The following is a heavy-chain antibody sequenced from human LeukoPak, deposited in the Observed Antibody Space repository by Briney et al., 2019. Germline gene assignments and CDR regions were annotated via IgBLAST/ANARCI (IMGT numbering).Heavy chain of an antibody. V-gene: IGHV4-39*01. CDR3: ARMFSYSGLAGSDY. J-gene: IGHJ4*02. D-gene: IGHD6-6*01. CDR1: GGSISSNSYY. CDR2: ISYAGST. Sequence: SETLSLTCTVSGGSISSNSYYWGWIRQPPGKGLEWIGIISYAGSTYYKPSLKSRVTISADTSKNQFSLNLSSVTATDAAVYYCARMFSYSGLAGSDYSGQGTLVTVSS.